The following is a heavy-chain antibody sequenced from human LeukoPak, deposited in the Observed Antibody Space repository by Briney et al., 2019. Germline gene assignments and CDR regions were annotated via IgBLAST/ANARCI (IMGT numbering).Heavy chain of an antibody. Sequence: GSLRLSCAASGFSFGTYAMSWVRQAPGKGLEWVSLISRSGAAAYYADSVKGRFTISRDNSKNTLYLQMNSLGPEDTAVYYCARDTVTTGDIWGQGTMVTVSS. CDR1: GFSFGTYA. J-gene: IGHJ3*02. CDR2: ISRSGAAA. V-gene: IGHV3-23*01. D-gene: IGHD4-17*01. CDR3: ARDTVTTGDI.